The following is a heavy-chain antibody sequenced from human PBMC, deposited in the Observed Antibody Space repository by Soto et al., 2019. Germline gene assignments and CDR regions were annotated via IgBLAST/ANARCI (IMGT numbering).Heavy chain of an antibody. CDR2: ISAYNGNT. Sequence: ASVQVSYKASCYTFTNYCISCVLQSPVQWLDWMGWISAYNGNTNYAQKLQGRVTMTTDTSTSTAYMELRSLRSDDTAVYYCARDGGPITIFAAREGWLGPWGQGTLVSVSS. CDR1: CYTFTNYC. J-gene: IGHJ5*02. CDR3: ARDGGPITIFAAREGWLGP. D-gene: IGHD3-3*01. V-gene: IGHV1-18*01.